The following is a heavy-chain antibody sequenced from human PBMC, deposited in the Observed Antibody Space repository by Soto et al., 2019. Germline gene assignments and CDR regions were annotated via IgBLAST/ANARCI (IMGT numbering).Heavy chain of an antibody. CDR3: ATHDGPAAAGLVLDF. Sequence: EVQLVESGGGLVQPGGSLRLSCEASGFTFSSRWMTWVRQGTGKGLEWVANIKQDENGKDYVDSVKDRFTISRDNAKNSLYLQMNSLRAEDTAVYYCATHDGPAAAGLVLDFWGQGTLVTVSS. V-gene: IGHV3-7*02. J-gene: IGHJ4*02. CDR2: IKQDENGK. D-gene: IGHD6-13*01. CDR1: GFTFSSRW.